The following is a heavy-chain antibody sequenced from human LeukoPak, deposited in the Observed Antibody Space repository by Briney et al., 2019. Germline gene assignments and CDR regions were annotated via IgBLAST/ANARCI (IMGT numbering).Heavy chain of an antibody. D-gene: IGHD3-22*01. CDR3: ARGRGFYDSSGYYLDY. V-gene: IGHV3-11*04. CDR1: GFTFSDYY. J-gene: IGHJ4*02. CDR2: ISSSGSTI. Sequence: GGSLRLSCSASGFTFSDYYMSWIRQAPGKGLEWVSYISSSGSTIYYADSVKGRFTISRDNAKNSLYLQMNSLRAEDTAVYYCARGRGFYDSSGYYLDYWGQGTLVTVSS.